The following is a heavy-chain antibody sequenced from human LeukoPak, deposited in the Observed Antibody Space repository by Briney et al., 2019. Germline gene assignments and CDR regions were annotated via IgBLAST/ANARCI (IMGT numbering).Heavy chain of an antibody. D-gene: IGHD6-19*01. J-gene: IGHJ6*03. Sequence: EASVKVSCKASGYTFTSYGISWVRQAPGQGLEWMGWISAYNGNTNYAQKLQGRVTMTTDTSTSTAYMELRSLRSDDTAVYYCARDRANIGSGWYSYYYYMDVWGKGTTVTVSS. CDR1: GYTFTSYG. CDR2: ISAYNGNT. CDR3: ARDRANIGSGWYSYYYYMDV. V-gene: IGHV1-18*01.